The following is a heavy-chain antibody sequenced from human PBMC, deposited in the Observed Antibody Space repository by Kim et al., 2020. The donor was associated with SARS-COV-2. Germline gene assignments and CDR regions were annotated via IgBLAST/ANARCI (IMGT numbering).Heavy chain of an antibody. CDR3: ARGGAIGLVTN. CDR2: IYTANSGGST. J-gene: IGHJ4*02. Sequence: GGSLRLSCAASGFTVSTNYMSWVRQAPGKGLEWVSLIYTANSGGSTYYADSVKGRFTISRDNFKNTLYLQMNSLRAEDTAVYYCARGGAIGLVTNWVQGTLVTV. V-gene: IGHV3-53*01. CDR1: GFTVSTNY. D-gene: IGHD3-3*01.